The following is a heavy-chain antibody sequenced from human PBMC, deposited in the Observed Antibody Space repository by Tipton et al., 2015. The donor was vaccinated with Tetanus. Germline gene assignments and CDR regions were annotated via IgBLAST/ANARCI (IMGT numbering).Heavy chain of an antibody. V-gene: IGHV3-30*01. Sequence: RSLRLSCTTSGFTFSMHPMHWVRQAPGKGLECLAAISQDASRTYYADSVKGRFSISRDNSRNTLFLEMNSLRVEDTALCYCAREVKGDLDSWGQGTLVTVSS. CDR3: AREVKGDLDS. D-gene: IGHD2-21*02. J-gene: IGHJ4*02. CDR1: GFTFSMHP. CDR2: ISQDASRT.